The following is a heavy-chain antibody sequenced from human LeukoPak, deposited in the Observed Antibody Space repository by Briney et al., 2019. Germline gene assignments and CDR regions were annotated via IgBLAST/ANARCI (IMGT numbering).Heavy chain of an antibody. D-gene: IGHD5-18*01. Sequence: GGSLRLSCAASGFTFDDYAMHWVRQAPEKGLEWVSLISWDGGSTYYADSVKGRFTISRDNSKNSLYLQMNSLRAEDTALYYCARGGGQLWPMCYFGYWGQGTLVTVSS. V-gene: IGHV3-43D*03. CDR3: ARGGGQLWPMCYFGY. CDR2: ISWDGGST. J-gene: IGHJ4*02. CDR1: GFTFDDYA.